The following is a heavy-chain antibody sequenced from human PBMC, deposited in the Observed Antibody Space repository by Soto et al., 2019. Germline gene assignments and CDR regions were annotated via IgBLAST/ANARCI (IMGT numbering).Heavy chain of an antibody. J-gene: IGHJ5*02. CDR3: AGFLEWLPNFDP. V-gene: IGHV3-23*01. CDR2: ISGSGGST. D-gene: IGHD3-3*01. CDR1: GFTFSSYA. Sequence: GGSLRLSCAASGFTFSSYAMSWVRQAPGKGLEWVSVISGSGGSTYYADSVKGRFTISRDNSKNTLYLQMNSLRAEDTAVYYCAGFLEWLPNFDPWGQGTLVTVSS.